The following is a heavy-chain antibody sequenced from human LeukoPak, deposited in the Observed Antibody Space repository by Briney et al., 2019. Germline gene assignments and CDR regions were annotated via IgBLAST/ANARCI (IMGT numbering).Heavy chain of an antibody. D-gene: IGHD5/OR15-5a*01. V-gene: IGHV1-8*01. CDR1: GYTFTSYD. Sequence: GASVKVSCKASGYTFTSYDINWVRQATGQGLEWMGWMNPNSGNTGYAQKFQGRVTMTRNTSISTAHMELSSLRSEDTAVYYCARGRTTKRSTDPAGYWGQGTLVTVSS. J-gene: IGHJ4*02. CDR2: MNPNSGNT. CDR3: ARGRTTKRSTDPAGY.